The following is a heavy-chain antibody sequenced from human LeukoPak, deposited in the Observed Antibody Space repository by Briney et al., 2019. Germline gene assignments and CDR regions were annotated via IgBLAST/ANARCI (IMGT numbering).Heavy chain of an antibody. J-gene: IGHJ3*02. CDR2: ISYDGSNK. CDR1: GFTFSSYG. Sequence: GGSLRLSCAASGFTFSSYGMHWVRQAPGKGLEWVAVISYDGSNKYYADSVKGRFTISRDNSKNTLYLQMNSLRAEDTAVYYCAKSMYDAFDIWGQGTMVTVSS. CDR3: AKSMYDAFDI. V-gene: IGHV3-30*18.